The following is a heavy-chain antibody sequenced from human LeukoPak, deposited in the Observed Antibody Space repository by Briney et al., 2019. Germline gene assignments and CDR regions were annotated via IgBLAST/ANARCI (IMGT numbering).Heavy chain of an antibody. V-gene: IGHV3-74*01. CDR1: GLSFSSYW. J-gene: IGHJ4*02. Sequence: QPGGSLRLSCAASGLSFSSYWMHWVRQVPGKGLVWVSRLNSDGSSTSYADSVKGRFTISRDNAKNTPYLQMNSLRAEDTAVYYCVRGGYYVSGSFDYWGQGTLVTVSS. CDR2: LNSDGSST. CDR3: VRGGYYVSGSFDY. D-gene: IGHD3-10*01.